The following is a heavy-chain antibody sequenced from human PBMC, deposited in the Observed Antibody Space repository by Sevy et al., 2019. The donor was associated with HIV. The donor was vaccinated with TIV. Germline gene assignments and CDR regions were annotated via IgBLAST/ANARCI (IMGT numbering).Heavy chain of an antibody. D-gene: IGHD4-17*01. CDR1: GESFVGHY. Sequence: SLTCAVFGESFVGHYWTWIRQPPGKGLEWIGEINHSATANYNPSLKSRVTISVDTSNNQFSLRLSSVTAADTAVYYCAKTSTVTTSALDSWGQGTLVTVSS. CDR2: INHSATA. J-gene: IGHJ4*02. CDR3: AKTSTVTTSALDS. V-gene: IGHV4-34*01.